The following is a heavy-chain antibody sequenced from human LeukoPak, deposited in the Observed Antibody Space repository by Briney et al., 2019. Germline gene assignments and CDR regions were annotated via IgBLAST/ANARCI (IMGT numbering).Heavy chain of an antibody. V-gene: IGHV4-61*02. J-gene: IGHJ5*02. CDR1: GGSISSGSYY. CDR2: IYTSGST. D-gene: IGHD3-3*01. Sequence: PSETLSLTCTVSGGSISSGSYYWSWIRQPAGKGLEWIGRIYTSGSTNYNTSLKSRVTISVDTSENQFSLKLSSVTAADTAVYYCARDGGGTWDFWSGYYYNWFDPWGQGTLVTVSS. CDR3: ARDGGGTWDFWSGYYYNWFDP.